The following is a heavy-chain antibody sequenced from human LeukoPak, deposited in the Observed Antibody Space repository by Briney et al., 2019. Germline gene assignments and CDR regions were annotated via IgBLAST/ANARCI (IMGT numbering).Heavy chain of an antibody. V-gene: IGHV4-59*01. D-gene: IGHD3-22*01. CDR2: IYYSGST. CDR1: GGSISSYY. J-gene: IGHJ4*02. CDR3: ARATYYYDSSAPVVDY. Sequence: PSETLSLTCTVSGGSISSYYWSWIRQPPGKGLEWVGYIYYSGSTNYNPSLKSRVTISVDTSRTQFSLKLGSVTAADTAVYYCARATYYYDSSAPVVDYWGQGTLVTVSS.